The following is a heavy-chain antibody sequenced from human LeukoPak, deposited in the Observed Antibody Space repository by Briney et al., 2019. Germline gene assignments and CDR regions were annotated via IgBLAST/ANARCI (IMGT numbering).Heavy chain of an antibody. D-gene: IGHD4-17*01. CDR2: IYYSGST. CDR3: ARGRGVTTPGPASSDFDY. V-gene: IGHV4-39*07. Sequence: SETLSLTCTVSGGSISGSSYYWGWIRQPPGKGLEWIGSIYYSGSTYYNPSLKSRVTISVDTSKNQFSLKLSSVTAADTAVYYCARGRGVTTPGPASSDFDYWGQGTLVTVSS. CDR1: GGSISGSSYY. J-gene: IGHJ4*02.